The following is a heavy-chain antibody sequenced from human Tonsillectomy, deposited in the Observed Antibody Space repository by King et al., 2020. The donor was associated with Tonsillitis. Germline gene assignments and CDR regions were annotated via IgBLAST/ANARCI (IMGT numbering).Heavy chain of an antibody. CDR2: INHSGST. V-gene: IGHV4-34*01. CDR3: ARARKGAIPEGFY. CDR1: GGSFSGYY. D-gene: IGHD1-14*01. Sequence: VQLQQWGAGLLKPSETLSLTCAVYGGSFSGYYWSWIRQPPGKGLEWIGEINHSGSTNYNPSLKSRVIISVDTSKNQFSLKLRSVTAAATAVYYCARARKGAIPEGFYWGQGTLVTVSS. J-gene: IGHJ4*02.